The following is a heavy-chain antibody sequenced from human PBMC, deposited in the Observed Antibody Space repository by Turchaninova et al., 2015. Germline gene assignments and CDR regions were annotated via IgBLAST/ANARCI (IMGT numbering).Heavy chain of an antibody. CDR1: GGSISSYY. J-gene: IGHJ4*02. D-gene: IGHD3-9*01. Sequence: QVQLQESGPGLVKPSETLSLTCTVSGGSISSYYWSWIRQPPGKGLEWTGYIYYSGSTTYNPSPHSRVTISVDTSKNWFALKLSAGTAADTAVYYCARRGGILTGAFDYWGQGTLVTVSS. CDR3: ARRGGILTGAFDY. CDR2: IYYSGST. V-gene: IGHV4-59*08.